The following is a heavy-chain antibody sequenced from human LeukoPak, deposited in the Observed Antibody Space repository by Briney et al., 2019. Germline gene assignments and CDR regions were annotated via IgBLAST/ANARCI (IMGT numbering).Heavy chain of an antibody. Sequence: PGGSVRLSCEASGFSFSDYYMSWIRQTPGKGLEWVSDISSGSSSTNYVDSVKGRFTISRDNAKNTLSLQMNSLRAEDTAVYYCARSSGRYGWFDPWGQGTLVTLST. CDR3: ARSSGRYGWFDP. J-gene: IGHJ5*02. V-gene: IGHV3-11*03. D-gene: IGHD1-26*01. CDR2: ISSGSSST. CDR1: GFSFSDYY.